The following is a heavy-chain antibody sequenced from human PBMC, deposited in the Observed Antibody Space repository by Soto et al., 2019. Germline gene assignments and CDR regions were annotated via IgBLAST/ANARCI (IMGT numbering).Heavy chain of an antibody. V-gene: IGHV4-30-4*01. D-gene: IGHD1-1*01. CDR2: IYYSGST. Sequence: SETLSLTCTVSGGSISSGDYYWSWIRQPPGKGLEWIGYIYYSGSTYYNPSLKSRVTISVDTSKNQFSLKLSSVTAADTAVYYCARDLRYNWNSGHFDYWGQGTLVTV. J-gene: IGHJ4*02. CDR3: ARDLRYNWNSGHFDY. CDR1: GGSISSGDYY.